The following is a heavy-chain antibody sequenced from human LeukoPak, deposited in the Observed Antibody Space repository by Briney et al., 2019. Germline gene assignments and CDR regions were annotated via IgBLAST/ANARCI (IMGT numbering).Heavy chain of an antibody. D-gene: IGHD3-10*01. V-gene: IGHV1-69*13. CDR3: AREGGLATMDL. J-gene: IGHJ4*02. CDR1: GGTFSSYA. Sequence: ASVKVSCKASGGTFSSYAISWVRQAPGQGLEWKGGIIPIFGTANYAQKFQGRVTITADESTSTAYMELSSLRSEDTAVCYCAREGGLATMDLWGQGTLVTVSS. CDR2: IIPIFGTA.